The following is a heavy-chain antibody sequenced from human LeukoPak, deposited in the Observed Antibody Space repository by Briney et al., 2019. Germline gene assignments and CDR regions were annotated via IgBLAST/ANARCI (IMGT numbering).Heavy chain of an antibody. V-gene: IGHV3-21*01. J-gene: IGHJ6*02. D-gene: IGHD2-2*01. CDR2: ISSSSSYI. CDR1: GFTFSSYA. Sequence: GGSLRLSCAASGFTFSSYAMSWVRQAPGKGLEWVSSISSSSSYIYYADSVKGRFTISRDNAKNSLYLQMNSLRAEDTAVYYCARDTGVVPAAMDVWGQGTTVTVSS. CDR3: ARDTGVVPAAMDV.